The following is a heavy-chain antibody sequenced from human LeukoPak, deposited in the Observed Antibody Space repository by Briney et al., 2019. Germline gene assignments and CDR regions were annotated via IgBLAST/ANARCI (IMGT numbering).Heavy chain of an antibody. CDR2: IYHSGST. CDR1: GYSISSGYY. V-gene: IGHV4-38-2*02. J-gene: IGHJ4*02. Sequence: SETLSLTCTVSGYSISSGYYWGWIRQPPGKGLEWIGSIYHSGSTYYNPSLKSRVTISVDTSKNQFSLKLSSVTAADTAVYYCARATRAARHFDYWGQGTLVTVSS. D-gene: IGHD6-6*01. CDR3: ARATRAARHFDY.